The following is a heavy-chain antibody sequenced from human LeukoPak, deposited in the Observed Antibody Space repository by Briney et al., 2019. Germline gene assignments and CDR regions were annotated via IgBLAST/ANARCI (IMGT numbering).Heavy chain of an antibody. CDR2: LNPNNDYT. Sequence: ASVKVSCKTSGYTFIDYFIHWVRQARGQGLEWMGRLNPNNDYTVYTEEFQGRVTMTRDTSISTAYMELSRLTSDDTALYYCARDLSSTSNWEFDYWGQGTLVTVSS. D-gene: IGHD7-27*01. V-gene: IGHV1-2*06. J-gene: IGHJ4*02. CDR1: GYTFIDYF. CDR3: ARDLSSTSNWEFDY.